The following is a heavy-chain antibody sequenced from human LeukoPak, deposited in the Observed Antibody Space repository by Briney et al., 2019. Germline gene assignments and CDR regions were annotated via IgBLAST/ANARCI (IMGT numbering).Heavy chain of an antibody. CDR1: GYTFTSYG. V-gene: IGHV1-18*04. CDR3: ARGDCSSTSCYFARWFDS. Sequence: GASVKVSCKASGYTFTSYGISWVRQAPGQGLEWMGWISAYNGNTNYAQKLQGRVTMTTDTSTSTAYMELRSLRSDDTAVYYCARGDCSSTSCYFARWFDSWGQGTLVTVSS. D-gene: IGHD2-2*01. CDR2: ISAYNGNT. J-gene: IGHJ5*01.